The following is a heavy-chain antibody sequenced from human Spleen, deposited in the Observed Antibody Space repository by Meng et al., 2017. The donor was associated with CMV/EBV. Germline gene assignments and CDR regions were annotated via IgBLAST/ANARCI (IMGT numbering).Heavy chain of an antibody. V-gene: IGHV3-48*04. D-gene: IGHD1-26*01. Sequence: GGSLRLSCAASGFTFSSYSMNWVRQAPGKGLEWVSYISSSSSTIYYADSVKGRFTISRDNAKNSLYLQMNSLRAEDTAVYYCARDVWELHRQTAYFDYWGQGTLVTVSS. CDR2: ISSSSSTI. J-gene: IGHJ4*02. CDR3: ARDVWELHRQTAYFDY. CDR1: GFTFSSYS.